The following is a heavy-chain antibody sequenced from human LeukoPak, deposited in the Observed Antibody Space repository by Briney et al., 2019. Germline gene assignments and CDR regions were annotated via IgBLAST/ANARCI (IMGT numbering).Heavy chain of an antibody. CDR3: ARLGGEVSRTNYYDSSGYPY. V-gene: IGHV5-51*04. CDR1: GYSFTSDW. CDR2: IYPGDSDT. D-gene: IGHD3-22*01. J-gene: IGHJ4*02. Sequence: GGSLRLSCKGSGYSFTSDWIGWVRHMPGKGLEWMGIIYPGDSDTRYSPSFQGQVTISADKPISTAYLQWSSLKASDTAMYYCARLGGEVSRTNYYDSSGYPYWGQGTLVTVSS.